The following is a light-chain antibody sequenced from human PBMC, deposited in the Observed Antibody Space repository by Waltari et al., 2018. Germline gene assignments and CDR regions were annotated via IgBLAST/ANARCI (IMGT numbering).Light chain of an antibody. CDR3: QQSYSTPWT. Sequence: DIQMTQSPSSLSASVGDRITITCRASQSNRSYLNWYQQKPGKAPKLLIYAASSLQSGVPSRFSGSGSGTDFTLTISSLQPEDFATYYCQQSYSTPWTFGQGTKVEIK. CDR1: QSNRSY. V-gene: IGKV1-39*01. CDR2: AAS. J-gene: IGKJ1*01.